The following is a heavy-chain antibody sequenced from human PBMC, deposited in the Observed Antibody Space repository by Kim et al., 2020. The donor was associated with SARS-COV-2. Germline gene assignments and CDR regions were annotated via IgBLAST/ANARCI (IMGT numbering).Heavy chain of an antibody. J-gene: IGHJ4*02. V-gene: IGHV3-9*01. D-gene: IGHD2-2*01. Sequence: DAGKGRFTISRDNAKNSLYLQMNSLGAEDTALYYCATYCSSTSCLNLGDYWGQGTLVTVSS. CDR3: ATYCSSTSCLNLGDY.